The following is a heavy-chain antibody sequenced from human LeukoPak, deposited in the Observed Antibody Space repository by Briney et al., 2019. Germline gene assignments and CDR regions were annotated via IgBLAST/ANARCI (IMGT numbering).Heavy chain of an antibody. D-gene: IGHD3-10*01. CDR1: GYTFTSYY. V-gene: IGHV1-46*01. Sequence: ASVKVSCKASGYTFTSYYMHWVRQAPGQGLEWMGIINPSGGSTSYAQKFQGRVTMTRDTSTSTVYMELRSLTSDDTAMYYCARDPEGVTPLDYWGQGTLVTVSS. CDR3: ARDPEGVTPLDY. CDR2: INPSGGST. J-gene: IGHJ4*02.